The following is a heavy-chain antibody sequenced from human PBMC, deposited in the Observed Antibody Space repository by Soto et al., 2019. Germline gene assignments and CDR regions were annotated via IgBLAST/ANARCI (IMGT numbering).Heavy chain of an antibody. D-gene: IGHD3-10*01. CDR1: GFTFSNAW. CDR3: TTASGSYGNGMDV. CDR2: IKSKTDGGTT. V-gene: IGHV3-15*07. J-gene: IGHJ6*02. Sequence: EVQLVESGGGLVKPGGSLRLSCAASGFTFSNAWMNWVRQAPGKGLEWVGRIKSKTDGGTTDYAAPVKGRFTISRDDSKNTLYLQMNSLKTADTAVYYCTTASGSYGNGMDVWGQGTTVTVSS.